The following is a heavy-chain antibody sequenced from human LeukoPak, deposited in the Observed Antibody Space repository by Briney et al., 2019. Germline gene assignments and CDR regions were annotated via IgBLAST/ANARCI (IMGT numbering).Heavy chain of an antibody. Sequence: GGSLRLSCAASGFTFESYWMSWVRQLPGKGLEWVANIKQDGSEQYYVDSVKGRFTISRDNARNSLYLEMNSLRAEDSAVYYCARPAYTAAYDLWGQGTLVTVSS. CDR1: GFTFESYW. J-gene: IGHJ3*01. D-gene: IGHD3-16*01. CDR3: ARPAYTAAYDL. CDR2: IKQDGSEQ. V-gene: IGHV3-7*01.